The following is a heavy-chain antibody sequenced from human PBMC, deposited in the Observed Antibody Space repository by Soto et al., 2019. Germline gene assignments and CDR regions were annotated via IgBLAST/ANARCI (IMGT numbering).Heavy chain of an antibody. CDR2: ISGSGGST. CDR1: GFTFSSYA. J-gene: IGHJ4*02. Sequence: PGGSLRLSCAASGFTFSSYAMSWVRQAPGKGLEWVSAISGSGGSTYYADSVKGRFTISRDNSKNTLYLQMNSLRAEDTAAYYCAKSIGAPFYCSGGSCYPGSFGYWGQGTLVTVSS. D-gene: IGHD2-15*01. CDR3: AKSIGAPFYCSGGSCYPGSFGY. V-gene: IGHV3-23*01.